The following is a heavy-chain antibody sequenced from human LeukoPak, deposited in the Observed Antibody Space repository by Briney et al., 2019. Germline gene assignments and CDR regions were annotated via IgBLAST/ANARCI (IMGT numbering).Heavy chain of an antibody. CDR2: ISGSDDGT. D-gene: IGHD2-15*01. V-gene: IGHV3-23*01. CDR3: AKSPVSSCRGAFCYPFDS. CDR1: GFSFSTYA. Sequence: GGSLRLSCVASGFSFSTYAMSWVRLIYGKGLEWVSAISGSDDGTYHADSVKGRFTISRDNSRNTLYLQMNTLRAEDTAVYFCAKSPVSSCRGAFCYPFDSWGQGTLVTVSS. J-gene: IGHJ4*02.